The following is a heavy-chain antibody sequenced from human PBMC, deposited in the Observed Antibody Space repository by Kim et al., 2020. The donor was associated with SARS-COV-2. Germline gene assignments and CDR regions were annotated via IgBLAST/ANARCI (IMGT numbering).Heavy chain of an antibody. J-gene: IGHJ5*02. V-gene: IGHV4-61*02. Sequence: SETLSLTCTVSGGSISSGSYYWSWIRQPAGKGLEWIGRIYTSGSTNYNPSLKSRVTISVDTSKNQFSLKLSSVTAADTAVYYCARHYGSGSGKFDPWGQGTLVTVSS. CDR2: IYTSGST. D-gene: IGHD3-10*01. CDR1: GGSISSGSYY. CDR3: ARHYGSGSGKFDP.